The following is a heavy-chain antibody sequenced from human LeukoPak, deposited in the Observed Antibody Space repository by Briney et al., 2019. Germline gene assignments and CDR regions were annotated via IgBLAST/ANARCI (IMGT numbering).Heavy chain of an antibody. CDR2: ISVYNNNT. Sequence: ASVKVSCKASGYTFIRNGISWVRQAPGQGLEWMGWISVYNNNTKYAQRLQGRVTMTTDTSTSTAYMDLRSLRSDDTAVYYCARDSSPYGSGIDASDIWGQGTMVTVSS. CDR1: GYTFIRNG. D-gene: IGHD3-10*01. V-gene: IGHV1-18*01. CDR3: ARDSSPYGSGIDASDI. J-gene: IGHJ3*02.